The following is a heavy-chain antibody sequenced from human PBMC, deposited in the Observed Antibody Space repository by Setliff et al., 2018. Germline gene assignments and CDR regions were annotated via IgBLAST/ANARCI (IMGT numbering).Heavy chain of an antibody. CDR3: ARHRVGNSGYAIPILDF. D-gene: IGHD5-12*01. J-gene: IGHJ4*02. CDR2: IYPSNSNI. CDR1: GYSFTDYW. V-gene: IGHV5-51*01. Sequence: GESLKISCKASGYSFTDYWIAWVRQMPGKGLEWMGIIYPSNSNIKYSPSFEAQITFSVDKSITTAYLQWSSLKASGTAIYYCARHRVGNSGYAIPILDFWGQGALVTVSS.